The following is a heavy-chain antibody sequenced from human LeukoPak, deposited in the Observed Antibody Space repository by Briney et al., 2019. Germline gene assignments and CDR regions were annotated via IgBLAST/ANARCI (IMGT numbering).Heavy chain of an antibody. V-gene: IGHV1-2*04. J-gene: IGHJ4*02. CDR1: GYTFTGYY. D-gene: IGHD3-22*01. CDR2: INPNSGGT. CDR3: AGDLPYYYDRSGYYPAGFDY. Sequence: ASVKVSCKASGYTFTGYYMHWVRQAPGQGLEWMGWINPNSGGTNYAQKFQGWVTMTRDMSISTAYMELSRLRSDDTAVYYCAGDLPYYYDRSGYYPAGFDYWGQGTLVTVSS.